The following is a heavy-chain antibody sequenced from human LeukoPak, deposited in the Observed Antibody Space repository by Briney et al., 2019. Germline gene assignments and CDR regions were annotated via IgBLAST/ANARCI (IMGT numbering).Heavy chain of an antibody. Sequence: ASVKVSCKASGYTFTSYGISWVRQAPGQGLEWMGWISAYNGNTHYAQKLQGRVTMTTDTSTSTVYMELRSLRSDDTAVYYCARGVRRDGYTPYYYYYYMDVWGKGTTVTVSS. CDR1: GYTFTSYG. CDR3: ARGVRRDGYTPYYYYYYMDV. V-gene: IGHV1-18*01. J-gene: IGHJ6*03. CDR2: ISAYNGNT. D-gene: IGHD5-24*01.